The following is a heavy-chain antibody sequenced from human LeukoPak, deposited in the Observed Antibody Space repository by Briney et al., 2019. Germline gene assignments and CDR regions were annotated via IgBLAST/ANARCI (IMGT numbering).Heavy chain of an antibody. V-gene: IGHV1-18*01. J-gene: IGHJ4*02. CDR1: GYTFTRYG. CDR2: ISAYNGNT. Sequence: SVNVSCKASGYTFTRYGMIWVGQAPGQGREWMGWISAYNGNTNYAQKLQGRVTMTTDTSTSTAYMELRSLRSDDTAVYYCAREPSGWYLDSWGQGTLVTVS. CDR3: AREPSGWYLDS. D-gene: IGHD6-19*01.